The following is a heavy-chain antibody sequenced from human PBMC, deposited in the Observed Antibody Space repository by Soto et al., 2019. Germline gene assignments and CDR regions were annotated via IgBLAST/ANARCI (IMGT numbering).Heavy chain of an antibody. J-gene: IGHJ5*02. Sequence: PSETLSLTCAVSGGSISSGGYSWSWIRQPPGKGLEWIGYIYHSGSTYYNPSLKSRVTISVDRSKNQFSLKLSSVTAADTAVYYCARCHYDILAGYTNWFGPWGQGTLVTVSS. V-gene: IGHV4-30-2*01. D-gene: IGHD3-9*01. CDR1: GGSISSGGYS. CDR2: IYHSGST. CDR3: ARCHYDILAGYTNWFGP.